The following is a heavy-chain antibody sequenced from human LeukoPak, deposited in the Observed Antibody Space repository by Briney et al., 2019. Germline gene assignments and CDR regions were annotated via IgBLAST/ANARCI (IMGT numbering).Heavy chain of an antibody. D-gene: IGHD3-22*01. V-gene: IGHV3-7*01. CDR1: GFTFSTYW. CDR3: ATLDSSGYWAQVDY. Sequence: PGGSLRLSCAASGFTFSTYWMSWVRQAPGKGLEWVANTKEDGGEKYYVDSVKGRFTISRDNAENSLYLQMNGLRAEDTAVYYCATLDSSGYWAQVDYWGQGTLVTVSS. J-gene: IGHJ4*02. CDR2: TKEDGGEK.